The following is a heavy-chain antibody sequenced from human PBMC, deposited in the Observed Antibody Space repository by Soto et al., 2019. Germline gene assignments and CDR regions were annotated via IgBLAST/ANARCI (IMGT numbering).Heavy chain of an antibody. CDR2: IYTSGST. D-gene: IGHD5-18*01. CDR3: ARGGYSYGYSDY. V-gene: IGHV4-4*07. CDR1: GGSISSYY. J-gene: IGHJ4*02. Sequence: SETLSLTCTVSGGSISSYYWSWIRQPAGKGLEWIGRIYTSGSTNYDPSLKSRVTMSVDTSKNQFSLKLSSVTAADTAVYYCARGGYSYGYSDYWGQGTLVTVSS.